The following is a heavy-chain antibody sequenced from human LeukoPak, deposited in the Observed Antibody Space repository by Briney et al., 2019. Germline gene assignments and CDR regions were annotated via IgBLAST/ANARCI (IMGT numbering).Heavy chain of an antibody. V-gene: IGHV3-30*02. CDR3: ARNMVRGYEDAFDI. CDR1: GFTFRNNG. J-gene: IGHJ3*02. D-gene: IGHD3-10*01. CDR2: IRFDESDK. Sequence: GGSLRLSCAASGFTFRNNGMHWVRQAPGKGLEWLAFIRFDESDKFYADSVKGRFTISRDISKNTLFLQMESLRVEDTAVYYCARNMVRGYEDAFDIWGQGTMVTVSS.